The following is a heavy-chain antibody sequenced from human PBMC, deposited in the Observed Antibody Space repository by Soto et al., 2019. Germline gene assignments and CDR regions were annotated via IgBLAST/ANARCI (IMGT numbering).Heavy chain of an antibody. CDR1: GLTFSNYW. V-gene: IGHV3-7*01. CDR2: IKQDGIEK. J-gene: IGHJ6*03. Sequence: GGSLRLSCAASGLTFSNYWMSWVRQAPGKGLEWVANIKQDGIEKYYVDSVKGRFTISRDNAKNSLYLQMNSLRAEDTAVYYCARINGGYARGYYYYMDVWSKGTTVTVSS. D-gene: IGHD5-12*01. CDR3: ARINGGYARGYYYYMDV.